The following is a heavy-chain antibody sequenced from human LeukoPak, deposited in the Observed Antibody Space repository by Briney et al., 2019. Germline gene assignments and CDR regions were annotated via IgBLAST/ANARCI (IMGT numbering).Heavy chain of an antibody. CDR2: IKTDGRTT. D-gene: IGHD3-16*01. CDR3: TTGPSYGYEW. V-gene: IGHV3-74*01. CDR1: GMTFSNHW. Sequence: GGSLRLSCAASGMTFSNHWMHWVRQAPGKGLVWVPLIKTDGRTTIYADSVKGRFTISRDNSKSTLYLQMNSLRAEDTAIYYCTTGPSYGYEWWGQGTVVTVSS. J-gene: IGHJ4*02.